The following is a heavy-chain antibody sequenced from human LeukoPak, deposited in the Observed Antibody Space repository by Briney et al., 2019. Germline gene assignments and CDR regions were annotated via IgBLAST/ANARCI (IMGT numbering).Heavy chain of an antibody. CDR1: GYSFTNHW. CDR2: IYPGDSNT. CDR3: ARLTGSGSYYTRALGY. J-gene: IGHJ4*02. D-gene: IGHD3-10*01. V-gene: IGHV5-51*01. Sequence: GESLKISCTGSGYSFTNHWIGWVRQMPGKGLEWMGIIYPGDSNTKYGPSFQGQVTFPADKSISTAYLQWSSLKASDTAMYYCARLTGSGSYYTRALGYWGQGTLVTVSS.